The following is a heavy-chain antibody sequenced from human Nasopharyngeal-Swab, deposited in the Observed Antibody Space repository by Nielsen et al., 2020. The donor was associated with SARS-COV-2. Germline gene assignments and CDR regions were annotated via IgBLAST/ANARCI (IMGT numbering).Heavy chain of an antibody. Sequence: GESLKISCAASGFTFSSYWMSWVRQAPGKGLEWVANIKQDGSEKYYVDSVKGRFTISRDNAKNSLYLQMNSLRAEDTAVYYCARDSFSLGGGHYYYYMDVWGKGTTVTVSS. V-gene: IGHV3-7*01. CDR1: GFTFSSYW. CDR3: ARDSFSLGGGHYYYYMDV. J-gene: IGHJ6*03. D-gene: IGHD1-26*01. CDR2: IKQDGSEK.